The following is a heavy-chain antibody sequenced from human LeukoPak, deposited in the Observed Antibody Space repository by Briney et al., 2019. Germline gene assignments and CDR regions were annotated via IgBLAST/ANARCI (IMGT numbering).Heavy chain of an antibody. V-gene: IGHV3-23*01. D-gene: IGHD6-13*01. CDR3: AKVSGSSWYRGAFDI. Sequence: GGSLRLSCAASGLIFSTYGMTWVRQAPGKGLEWVSGISGSGDSTYYAESVKGRFTISRDNSKNTLYLQMKSLRAEDTAVYYCAKVSGSSWYRGAFDIWGQGTMVTVSS. J-gene: IGHJ3*02. CDR2: ISGSGDST. CDR1: GLIFSTYG.